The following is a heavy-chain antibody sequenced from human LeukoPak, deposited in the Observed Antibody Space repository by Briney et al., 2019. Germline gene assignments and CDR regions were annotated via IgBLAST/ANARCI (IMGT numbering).Heavy chain of an antibody. D-gene: IGHD6-13*01. V-gene: IGHV4-34*01. CDR2: INHSGST. J-gene: IGHJ6*04. Sequence: SETLSLTCAVYGVSFSGCYWSWIRQPPGKGLEWIGEINHSGSTIYNPSLKSRVTISVDTSKNQFSLKLSYVIAADTAVYFCARGQLQKAAGIGQQYYYYGWDVWGKGTTVTVSS. CDR1: GVSFSGCY. CDR3: ARGQLQKAAGIGQQYYYYGWDV.